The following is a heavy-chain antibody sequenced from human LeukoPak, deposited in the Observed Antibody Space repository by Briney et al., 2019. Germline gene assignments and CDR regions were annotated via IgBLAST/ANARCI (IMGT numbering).Heavy chain of an antibody. Sequence: SETLSLTCTVSGGSISSSSYYWGWIRQPPGKGLEWIGSIYYSGSTYYNPSLKSRVTISVDTSKNQFSLKLSSVTAADTAVYYCARDHGYANWFDPWGQGTLVTVSS. V-gene: IGHV4-39*07. D-gene: IGHD5-18*01. CDR3: ARDHGYANWFDP. CDR2: IYYSGST. CDR1: GGSISSSSYY. J-gene: IGHJ5*02.